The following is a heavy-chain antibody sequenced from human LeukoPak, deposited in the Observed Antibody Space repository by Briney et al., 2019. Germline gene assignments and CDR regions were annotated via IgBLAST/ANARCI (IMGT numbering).Heavy chain of an antibody. CDR1: GASDFTFRNAW. CDR2: IYYSGST. D-gene: IGHD5-18*01. Sequence: PGGSLRLSCAATGASDFTFRNAWMSWVRQAPGKGLEWIGSIYYSGSTYYNPSLKSRVTISVDTSKNQFSLKLSSVTAADTAVYYCARDRLEAPRGYSYGANFDYWGQGTLVTVSS. CDR3: ARDRLEAPRGYSYGANFDY. V-gene: IGHV4-39*07. J-gene: IGHJ4*02.